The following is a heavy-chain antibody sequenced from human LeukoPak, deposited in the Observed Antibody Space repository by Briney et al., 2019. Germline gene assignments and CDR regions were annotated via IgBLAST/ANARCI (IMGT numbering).Heavy chain of an antibody. CDR2: ISSSSSYI. V-gene: IGHV3-21*01. Sequence: PGGSLRLSCATSGFTFSSYSMNWVRQAPGKGLEWVSCISSSSSYIYYTDSVKGRFTISRDNAKNSLTLQMNSLRAEDTAVYYCARDLKYYDSSGLDYWGQGTLVTVSS. J-gene: IGHJ4*02. CDR3: ARDLKYYDSSGLDY. CDR1: GFTFSSYS. D-gene: IGHD3-22*01.